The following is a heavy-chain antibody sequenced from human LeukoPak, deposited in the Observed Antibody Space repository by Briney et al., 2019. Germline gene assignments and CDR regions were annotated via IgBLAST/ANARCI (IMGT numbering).Heavy chain of an antibody. CDR2: ISSSSSYI. CDR3: ASFTYWDSGYDSIGNYIDY. V-gene: IGHV3-21*01. J-gene: IGHJ4*02. D-gene: IGHD5-12*01. CDR1: GFTFSSYS. Sequence: GGSLRLSCAASGFTFSSYSMNWVRQAPGKGLEWVSSISSSSSYIYYADSVKGRFTISRDNAKNSLYLQMNSLRAEDTAVYYCASFTYWDSGYDSIGNYIDYWGQGTLVTVSS.